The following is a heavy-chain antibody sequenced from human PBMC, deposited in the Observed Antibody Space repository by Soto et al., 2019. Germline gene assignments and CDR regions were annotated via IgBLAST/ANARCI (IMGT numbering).Heavy chain of an antibody. J-gene: IGHJ4*02. Sequence: HPGGSLRLSCAASGFTFSSYAMSWVRQAPGKGLEWVSAISGSGGSTYYADSVKGRFTISRDNSKNTLYLQMNSLRAEDTAVYYCAKDKRRITMIVVVIPQPIDYWGQGTLVTVSS. CDR3: AKDKRRITMIVVVIPQPIDY. D-gene: IGHD3-22*01. CDR2: ISGSGGST. CDR1: GFTFSSYA. V-gene: IGHV3-23*01.